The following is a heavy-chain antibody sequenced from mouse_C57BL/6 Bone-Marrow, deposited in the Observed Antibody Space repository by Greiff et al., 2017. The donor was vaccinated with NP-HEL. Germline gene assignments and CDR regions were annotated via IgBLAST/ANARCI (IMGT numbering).Heavy chain of an antibody. D-gene: IGHD2-4*01. J-gene: IGHJ4*01. CDR2: INPNNGGT. CDR1: GYTFTDYY. V-gene: IGHV1-26*01. CDR3: ARATYYNYDGAMDY. Sequence: VQLQQSGPELVKPGASVKISCKASGYTFTDYYVNWVKQSHGKSLEWIGDINPNNGGTSYNQKFKGKATLTVDKSSSTAYMELRSLTSEDSAVDYCARATYYNYDGAMDYGGQGNSVPVSS.